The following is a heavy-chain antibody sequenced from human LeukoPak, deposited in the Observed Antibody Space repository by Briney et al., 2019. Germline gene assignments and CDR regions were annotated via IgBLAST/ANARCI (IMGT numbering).Heavy chain of an antibody. CDR1: GFTFSSYA. Sequence: PGGSLRLSCAASGFTFSSYAMSWVRQAPGKGLEWVSVISDSGRSTYYADSVKGRFTISRDNYKNTLYLQMNSLRAEDTAVYYCAKDGGSYYDILTGYYIDYYYGMDVWGQGTTVTVSS. J-gene: IGHJ6*02. D-gene: IGHD3-9*01. CDR3: AKDGGSYYDILTGYYIDYYYGMDV. V-gene: IGHV3-23*01. CDR2: ISDSGRST.